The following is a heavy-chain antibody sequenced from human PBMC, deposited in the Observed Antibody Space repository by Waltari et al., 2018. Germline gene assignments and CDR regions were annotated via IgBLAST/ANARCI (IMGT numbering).Heavy chain of an antibody. CDR3: AAFGPYSSTTRGLDY. V-gene: IGHV3-21*01. J-gene: IGHJ4*02. CDR2: ISSSSAYI. CDR1: GFTSSSYS. D-gene: IGHD6-13*01. Sequence: EVQLVESGGGLVKPGGSLRLSCAASGFTSSSYSMNWVRQAPGKGLEWVSSISSSSAYIYYADSVKGRFTISRDNAKNSLYLQMNSLRAEDTAVYYCAAFGPYSSTTRGLDYWGQGTLVTVSS.